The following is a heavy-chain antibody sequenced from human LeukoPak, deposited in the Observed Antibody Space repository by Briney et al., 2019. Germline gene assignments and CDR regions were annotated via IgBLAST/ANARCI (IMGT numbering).Heavy chain of an antibody. CDR3: ARVQYQLLYSGWFDP. CDR2: IIPIFGTA. CDR1: GGTFSSYA. V-gene: IGHV1-69*13. J-gene: IGHJ5*02. D-gene: IGHD2-2*02. Sequence: VALVKVSCKASGGTFSSYAISWVRQAPGQGLEWMGGIIPIFGTANYAQKFQGRVTITADESTSTAYMELSSLRSEDTAVYYCARVQYQLLYSGWFDPWGQGTLVTVSS.